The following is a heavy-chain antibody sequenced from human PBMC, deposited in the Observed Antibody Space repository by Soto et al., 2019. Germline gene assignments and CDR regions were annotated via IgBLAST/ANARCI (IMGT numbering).Heavy chain of an antibody. J-gene: IGHJ4*02. CDR2: IYYSGST. D-gene: IGHD2-15*01. CDR1: GGSISSSSYY. CDR3: ARRARPMGCSGGSCYDPSFDY. V-gene: IGHV4-39*01. Sequence: QLQLQESGPGLVKPSETLSLTCTVSGGSISSSSYYWGWIRQPPGKGLEWIGSIYYSGSTYYNPSLKSRVPISVDRSKNQFSLKLSSVTAADTAVYYCARRARPMGCSGGSCYDPSFDYWGQGTLVTVSS.